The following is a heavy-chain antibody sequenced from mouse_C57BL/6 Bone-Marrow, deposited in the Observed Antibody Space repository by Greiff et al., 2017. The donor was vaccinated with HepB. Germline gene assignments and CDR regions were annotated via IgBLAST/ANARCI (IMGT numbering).Heavy chain of an antibody. Sequence: VQRVESGAELVRPGASVTLSCKASGYTFTDYEMHWVKQTPVHGLEWIGAIDPETGGTAYNQKFKGKAILTADKSSSTAYMELRSLTSEDSAVYYCTRIIYYGSSYYFDYWGQGTTLTVSS. CDR2: IDPETGGT. D-gene: IGHD1-1*01. CDR1: GYTFTDYE. J-gene: IGHJ2*01. CDR3: TRIIYYGSSYYFDY. V-gene: IGHV1-15*01.